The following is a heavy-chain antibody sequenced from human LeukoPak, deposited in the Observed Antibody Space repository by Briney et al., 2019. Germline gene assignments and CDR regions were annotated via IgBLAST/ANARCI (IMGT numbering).Heavy chain of an antibody. V-gene: IGHV3-21*01. CDR3: ARVPLAIAAAGLDY. D-gene: IGHD6-13*01. Sequence: GGSLRLSFAASGFTFSSYSMNWVRQAPGKGLEWVSSISSSSSYIYYADSVKGRFTISRDNAKNSLYLQMNSLRAEDTAVYYCARVPLAIAAAGLDYWGQGTLVTVSS. J-gene: IGHJ4*02. CDR1: GFTFSSYS. CDR2: ISSSSSYI.